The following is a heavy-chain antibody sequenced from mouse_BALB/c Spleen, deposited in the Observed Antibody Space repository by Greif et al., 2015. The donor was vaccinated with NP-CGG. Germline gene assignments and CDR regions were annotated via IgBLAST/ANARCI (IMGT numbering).Heavy chain of an antibody. CDR3: NPYYRYGGFAY. CDR2: IDPENGDT. V-gene: IGHV14-4*02. D-gene: IGHD2-14*01. Sequence: VQLQQSGAELVRSGASVKLSCTASGFNIKDYYMHWVKQRPEQGLEWIGWIDPENGDTEYAPKFQGKATMTADTSSNTAYLQLSSLTSEDTAVYYCNPYYRYGGFAYWGQGTLVTVSA. CDR1: GFNIKDYY. J-gene: IGHJ3*01.